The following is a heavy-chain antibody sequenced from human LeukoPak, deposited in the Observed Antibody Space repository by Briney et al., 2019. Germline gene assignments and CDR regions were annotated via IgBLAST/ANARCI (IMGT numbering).Heavy chain of an antibody. J-gene: IGHJ6*03. Sequence: GGSLRLSCAASGFTFSSYWMHWVRQAPGKGLVWVSRISTDGSSATYADSVKGRFTISRDNAKNTLYLQMNSLRAEDTAVYYCARGADVRDAVIVPSATDYYYFYMDVWGKGTTVTVSS. D-gene: IGHD2-2*01. CDR3: ARGADVRDAVIVPSATDYYYFYMDV. V-gene: IGHV3-74*01. CDR1: GFTFSSYW. CDR2: ISTDGSSA.